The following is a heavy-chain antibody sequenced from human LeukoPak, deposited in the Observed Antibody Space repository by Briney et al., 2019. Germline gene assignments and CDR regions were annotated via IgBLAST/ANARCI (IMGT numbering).Heavy chain of an antibody. V-gene: IGHV1-8*01. Sequence: ASVKVSCKASGYTFTSYDINWVRQAPGQGLEWMGWMNPNRGNTGYAQKFQGRVTMTRNTSVSTAYMELSSLRSEDTAVYYCARADVVVTGMVDYWGQGTLVTVSS. CDR2: MNPNRGNT. CDR1: GYTFTSYD. D-gene: IGHD2-21*02. J-gene: IGHJ4*02. CDR3: ARADVVVTGMVDY.